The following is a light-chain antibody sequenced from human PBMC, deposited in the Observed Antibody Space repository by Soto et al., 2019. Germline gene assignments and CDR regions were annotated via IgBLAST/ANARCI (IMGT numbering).Light chain of an antibody. Sequence: IQLTQSPSFLSASVGDRVTITCRASQGLNNYVAWYQQKPGKAPNLLIYAVSILQSEVPSRFSGSGSGTEFTLTISSLQPDDFATYYCQHYNSYSEAFGQGTKVDNK. CDR2: AVS. J-gene: IGKJ1*01. V-gene: IGKV1-9*01. CDR3: QHYNSYSEA. CDR1: QGLNNY.